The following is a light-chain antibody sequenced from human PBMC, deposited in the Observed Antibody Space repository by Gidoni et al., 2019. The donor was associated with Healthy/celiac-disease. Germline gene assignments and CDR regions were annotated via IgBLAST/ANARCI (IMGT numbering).Light chain of an antibody. V-gene: IGLV3-25*03. CDR2: KDS. CDR3: QSADSSGTYVV. J-gene: IGLJ2*01. CDR1: ALPKQY. Sequence: SYELPQPPSVSVSPGQTARINCSGDALPKQYAYWYQQKPGQAPGLVIYKDSERPSGIPERFSASSQGTTVTLTISGVQAEDDADYYCQSADSSGTYVVFGGGTKLTVL.